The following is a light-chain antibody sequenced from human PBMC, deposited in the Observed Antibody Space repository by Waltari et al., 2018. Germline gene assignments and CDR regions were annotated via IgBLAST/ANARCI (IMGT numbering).Light chain of an antibody. Sequence: QSALTQPASVSGSPGQSVTIFCTGPSNDVGGYNSVSWYQEHPGQAPRVIIYDVSDQPSGVSDRFSGSKSGNTASLTISGLQAEDEADYYCSSQSSNNVVLFGGGTKLTVL. V-gene: IGLV2-14*01. J-gene: IGLJ2*01. CDR2: DVS. CDR1: SNDVGGYNS. CDR3: SSQSSNNVVL.